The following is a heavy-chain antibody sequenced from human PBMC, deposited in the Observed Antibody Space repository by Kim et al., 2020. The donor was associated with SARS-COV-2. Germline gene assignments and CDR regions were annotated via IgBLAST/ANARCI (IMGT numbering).Heavy chain of an antibody. D-gene: IGHD2-15*01. CDR3: GKVLLFADTLAPVDC. Sequence: GGSLRLSCAASGFTFNDYALAWVRQAAGKGLEWVSTITRSGGGANYGDSVRGRFTITRDNSKSALYLQMSSLRVEDTALYYCGKVLLFADTLAPVDCWGQGTVVTVSS. CDR2: ITRSGGGA. J-gene: IGHJ4*02. CDR1: GFTFNDYA. V-gene: IGHV3-23*01.